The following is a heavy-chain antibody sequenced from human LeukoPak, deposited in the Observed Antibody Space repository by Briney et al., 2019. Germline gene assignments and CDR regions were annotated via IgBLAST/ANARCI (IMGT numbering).Heavy chain of an antibody. CDR2: IIVTGST. V-gene: IGHV4-34*12. J-gene: IGHJ4*02. D-gene: IGHD3-3*01. Sequence: SETLSLTCVVYGESFSGYYWTWIRQPPGKGMEWIGEIIVTGSTKYNSSLKIRVTISIYTSKTEFYLNLTSVTAANTAIYYAARGLGSGYPPFPFDYWGKGTLVTVSS. CDR3: ARGLGSGYPPFPFDY. CDR1: GESFSGYY.